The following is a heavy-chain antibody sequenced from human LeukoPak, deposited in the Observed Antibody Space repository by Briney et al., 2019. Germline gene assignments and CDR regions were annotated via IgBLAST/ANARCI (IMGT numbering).Heavy chain of an antibody. Sequence: ASVKVSCKASGYTFTGYYMHWVRQAPGQGLEWMGWINPNSGGTNYAQKLQGRVTMTRDTSISTAYMELSRLRSDDTAVYYCARERKWLRPFDYWGQGTLVTVSS. CDR2: INPNSGGT. J-gene: IGHJ4*02. D-gene: IGHD5-12*01. CDR1: GYTFTGYY. V-gene: IGHV1-2*02. CDR3: ARERKWLRPFDY.